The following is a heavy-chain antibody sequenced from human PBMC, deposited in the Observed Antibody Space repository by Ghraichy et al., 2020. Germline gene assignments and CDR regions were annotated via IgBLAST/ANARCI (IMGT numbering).Heavy chain of an antibody. CDR2: IYYSGST. CDR1: GGSISSYY. Sequence: TLSLTCTVSGGSISSYYWSWIRQPPGKGLEWIGYIYYSGSTNNNPSLKSRVTISVDTSKNQFSLKLSSVTAADTAVYYCARGVMTTVISFDYWGQGTLVTVSS. CDR3: ARGVMTTVISFDY. J-gene: IGHJ4*02. D-gene: IGHD4-17*01. V-gene: IGHV4-59*01.